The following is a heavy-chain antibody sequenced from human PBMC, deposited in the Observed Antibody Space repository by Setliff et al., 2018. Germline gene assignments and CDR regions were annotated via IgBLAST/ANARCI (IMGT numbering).Heavy chain of an antibody. V-gene: IGHV3-48*04. Sequence: GGSLRLSCAASGFTFSGYSMNWVRQAPGKGLEWVSYISGSSHIISYADSVKGRFTISRDNAKNSLFLQMNSLRAEDTAVYYCARVGSGGSHHHNQQPMDVWGKGTTVTVSS. D-gene: IGHD2-15*01. CDR2: ISGSSHII. CDR1: GFTFSGYS. CDR3: ARVGSGGSHHHNQQPMDV. J-gene: IGHJ6*03.